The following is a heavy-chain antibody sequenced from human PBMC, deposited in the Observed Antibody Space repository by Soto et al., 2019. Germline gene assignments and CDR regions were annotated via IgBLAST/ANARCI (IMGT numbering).Heavy chain of an antibody. CDR1: GGSISNNY. J-gene: IGHJ4*02. D-gene: IGHD2-8*02. Sequence: QLQLQESGPGLVKPSETLSLTCTVSGGSISNNYWGWVRQPPGKGLEGFGYIYNSETTNYSPSLNSRVTISVDTSKNQLFLIVRSVTAADTAVYYCEQCTGWQGFDSWGQGTLVTVSS. CDR3: EQCTGWQGFDS. V-gene: IGHV4-59*01. CDR2: IYNSETT.